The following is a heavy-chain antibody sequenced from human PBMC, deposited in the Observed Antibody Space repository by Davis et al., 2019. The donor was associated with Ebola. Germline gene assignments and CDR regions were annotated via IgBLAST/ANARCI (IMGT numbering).Heavy chain of an antibody. CDR1: GDSVLSGA. CDR3: VRGWGRSGLDV. Sequence: PSETLSLTCAISGDSVLSGAWNWIRQSPSRGLEWLGRTYYNSKWYNDYSVSVKSRITINPDTSKNQLSLQLNSVTPEDAAVYYCVRGWGRSGLDVWGQGTTVTVSS. V-gene: IGHV6-1*01. CDR2: TYYNSKWYN. D-gene: IGHD3-16*01. J-gene: IGHJ6*02.